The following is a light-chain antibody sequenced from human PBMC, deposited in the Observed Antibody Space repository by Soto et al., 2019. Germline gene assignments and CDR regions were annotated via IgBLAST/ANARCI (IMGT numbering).Light chain of an antibody. J-gene: IGLJ1*01. CDR1: TGAVTSGHY. CDR3: LLSYNGARQKV. V-gene: IGLV7-46*01. CDR2: DTS. Sequence: QAVVTQEPSLTVSPGWTVTLTCGSSTGAVTSGHYPYWFQQKPGQAPRTLIYDTSNKHSWTPARFSGSLLGGKAALTLSGAQPEDEAEYYCLLSYNGARQKVFGTGTKVTVL.